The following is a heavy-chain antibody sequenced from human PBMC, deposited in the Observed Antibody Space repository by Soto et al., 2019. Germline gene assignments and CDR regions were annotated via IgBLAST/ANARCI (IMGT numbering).Heavy chain of an antibody. Sequence: LRLSCAASGFTFSSYAMSWVRQAPGKGLEWVSAISGSGGSTYYADSVKGRFTISRDNSKNTLYLQMTSLRAEDTAVYYCAWRLYDILTGYFLYWGQGTLVTVSS. CDR1: GFTFSSYA. CDR3: AWRLYDILTGYFLY. J-gene: IGHJ4*02. V-gene: IGHV3-23*01. CDR2: ISGSGGST. D-gene: IGHD3-9*01.